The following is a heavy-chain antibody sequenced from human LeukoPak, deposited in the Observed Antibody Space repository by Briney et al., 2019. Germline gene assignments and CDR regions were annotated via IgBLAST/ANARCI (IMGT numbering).Heavy chain of an antibody. D-gene: IGHD3-3*01. Sequence: GGSLRLSCAVSGFTLDDYAMHWVRQVPGKGLEWVSGISWNSATIDYVDSVKGRFTTSRDNAKNSLYLQMNSLRAEDTAVYYCARASPGYYDFWSGYDYYYYYYMDVWGKGTTVTVSS. V-gene: IGHV3-9*01. CDR3: ARASPGYYDFWSGYDYYYYYYMDV. CDR1: GFTLDDYA. CDR2: ISWNSATI. J-gene: IGHJ6*03.